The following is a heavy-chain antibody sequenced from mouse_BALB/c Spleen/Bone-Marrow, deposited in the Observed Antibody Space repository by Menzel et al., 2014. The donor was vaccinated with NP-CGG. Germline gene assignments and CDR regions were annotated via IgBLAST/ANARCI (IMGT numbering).Heavy chain of an antibody. V-gene: IGHV2-9*02. J-gene: IGHJ3*01. D-gene: IGHD2-1*01. CDR2: IWAGGST. CDR1: GFSLTSYG. CDR3: ARDRDYGNYGWFAY. Sequence: VKLVESGPGLVAPSQSLSITCTVSGFSLTSYGVHWVRQPPGEGLEWLGVIWAGGSTNYNSALMSRLSISKDNSKSQVFLKMNSLQTDDTAMYYCARDRDYGNYGWFAYWGQGTLVTVSA.